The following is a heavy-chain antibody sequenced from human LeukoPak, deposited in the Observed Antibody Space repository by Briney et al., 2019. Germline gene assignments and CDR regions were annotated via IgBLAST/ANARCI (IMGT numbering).Heavy chain of an antibody. CDR3: ARRHAVAGSRPNYYYGMDV. J-gene: IGHJ6*02. D-gene: IGHD6-19*01. Sequence: PSETLSLTCTVSGGSISSSSYYWGWIRQPPGKGLEWIGSIYYSGSTYYNPSLKSRVTISVDTSKNQFSLKLSSVTAADTAVYYCARRHAVAGSRPNYYYGMDVWGQGTTVTVSS. CDR1: GGSISSSSYY. CDR2: IYYSGST. V-gene: IGHV4-39*01.